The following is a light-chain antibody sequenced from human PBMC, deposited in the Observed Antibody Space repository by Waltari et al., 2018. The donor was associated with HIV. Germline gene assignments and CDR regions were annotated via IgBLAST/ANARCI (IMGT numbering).Light chain of an antibody. CDR3: CSYAGSRGVV. CDR2: EVT. J-gene: IGLJ2*01. Sequence: QSALPQPASVSGSPGQSITLSCTGTGSDVGSYTLISWYPHHPHKAPHVVIYEVTKRPSGVSNRFSGSKSGNTASLTSSGLQAEDESDYYCCSYAGSRGVVFGGGTKLTVL. V-gene: IGLV2-23*02. CDR1: GSDVGSYTL.